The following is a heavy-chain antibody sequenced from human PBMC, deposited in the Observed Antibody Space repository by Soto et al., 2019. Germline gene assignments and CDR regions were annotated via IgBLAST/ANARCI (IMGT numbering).Heavy chain of an antibody. J-gene: IGHJ3*02. V-gene: IGHV1-46*03. CDR3: AREGAVPGGRSGYDI. CDR1: GYTFTSYY. CDR2: INPSETGA. D-gene: IGHD3-3*01. Sequence: QVHLVQSGAEVKKPGASVTLSCQASGYTFTSYYIQWVRQAPGQGLEWVGMINPSETGATYAPNLQGRGTVARQTSANPGYVGVSSLRSEDTAVYYCAREGAVPGGRSGYDIWGQGRRVTVSS.